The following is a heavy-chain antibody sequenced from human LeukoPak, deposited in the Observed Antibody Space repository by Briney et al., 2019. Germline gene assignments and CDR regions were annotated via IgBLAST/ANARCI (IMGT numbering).Heavy chain of an antibody. CDR1: GYTFTSYA. CDR2: INPNSGGT. V-gene: IGHV1-2*02. D-gene: IGHD3-22*01. J-gene: IGHJ4*02. CDR3: ARALGTNYYYDSSGYSGY. Sequence: ASVKVSCKASGYTFTSYAMNWVRQAPGQGLEWMGWINPNSGGTNYAQKFQGRVTMTRDTSISTAYMELSRLRSDDTAVYYCARALGTNYYYDSSGYSGYWGQGTLVTVSS.